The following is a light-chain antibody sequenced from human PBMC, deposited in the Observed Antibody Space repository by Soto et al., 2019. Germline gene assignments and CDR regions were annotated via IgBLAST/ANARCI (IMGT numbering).Light chain of an antibody. CDR3: QQYGVSPQS. J-gene: IGKJ3*01. Sequence: EIVFTQSPATLSLSPGERATLSCRASQSISIYLAWYQQKPGQAPRLLVYGATTRATGIPDRFSGSGSGSDFTLIISRLEPEDFAVYFCQQYGVSPQSFGPGTKVDIK. CDR1: QSISIY. CDR2: GAT. V-gene: IGKV3-20*01.